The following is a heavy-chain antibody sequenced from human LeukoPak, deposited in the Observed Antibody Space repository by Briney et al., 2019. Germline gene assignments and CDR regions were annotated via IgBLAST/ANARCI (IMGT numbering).Heavy chain of an antibody. CDR2: IYSSGRT. CDR1: GVSIISTNSY. Sequence: SETLSLTCTVSGVSIISTNSYWGWIRQSPRTGLEWIGNIYSSGRTYYNPSLNSRVTISIDMSENQFSLKLSSVTAADTAVYYCATGRPSDYDSSGYSAVAFDIWGQGTMVTVSS. J-gene: IGHJ3*02. CDR3: ATGRPSDYDSSGYSAVAFDI. D-gene: IGHD3-22*01. V-gene: IGHV4-39*07.